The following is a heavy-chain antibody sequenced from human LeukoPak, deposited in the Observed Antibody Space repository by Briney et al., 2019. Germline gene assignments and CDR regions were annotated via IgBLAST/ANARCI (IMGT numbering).Heavy chain of an antibody. J-gene: IGHJ4*02. Sequence: GGSLRLSCAASGFTFSYYSMNWVRQAPGKGLEWVSYISRSSSAIYYADSVKGRFTISRDNAKNSLFLQMNSLRDEDTAVYYCARDPYSYDTSGPKPFDYWGQGTLVCVSS. CDR2: ISRSSSAI. D-gene: IGHD3-3*01. CDR1: GFTFSYYS. V-gene: IGHV3-48*02. CDR3: ARDPYSYDTSGPKPFDY.